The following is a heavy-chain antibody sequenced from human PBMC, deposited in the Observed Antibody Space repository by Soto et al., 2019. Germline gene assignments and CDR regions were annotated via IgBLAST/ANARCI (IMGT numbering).Heavy chain of an antibody. CDR3: ARWGPSNWGMNY. D-gene: IGHD7-27*01. CDR2: IYHSGST. CDR1: GGSISSSNW. Sequence: QVQLQESGPGLVKPSGTLSLTCAVSGGSISSSNWWSWVRQPPGKGLEWIGEIYHSGSTNYNPSLKSRXXIXVAXSKNQFSLKLSSVTAADTAVYYCARWGPSNWGMNYWGQGTLVTVSS. V-gene: IGHV4-4*02. J-gene: IGHJ4*02.